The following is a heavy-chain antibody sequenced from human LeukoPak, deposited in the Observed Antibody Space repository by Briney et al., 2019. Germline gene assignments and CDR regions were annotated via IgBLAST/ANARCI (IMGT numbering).Heavy chain of an antibody. CDR2: ISYDGSNK. D-gene: IGHD6-13*01. Sequence: PGGSLRLSCAASGFTFSSYAMHWVRQAPGKGLEWVAVISYDGSNKYYADSVKGRFTISRDNSKNTLYLQMNCLRAEDTAVYYCARVQQLVLHYYYGMDVWGQGTTVTVSS. J-gene: IGHJ6*02. V-gene: IGHV3-30-3*01. CDR3: ARVQQLVLHYYYGMDV. CDR1: GFTFSSYA.